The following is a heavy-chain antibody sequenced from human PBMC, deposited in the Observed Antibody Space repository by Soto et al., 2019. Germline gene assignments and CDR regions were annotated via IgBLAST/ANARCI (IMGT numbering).Heavy chain of an antibody. V-gene: IGHV4-59*01. J-gene: IGHJ6*02. Sequence: SETLSLTCTVSGGSISSYYWSWIRQPPGKGLEWIGYIYYSGSTNYNPSLKSRVTISVDTSKNQFSLKLSSVTAADTAVYYCARDRSYSSGWHDRYYYYGMDVWGQGTTVTVSS. CDR2: IYYSGST. CDR1: GGSISSYY. CDR3: ARDRSYSSGWHDRYYYYGMDV. D-gene: IGHD6-19*01.